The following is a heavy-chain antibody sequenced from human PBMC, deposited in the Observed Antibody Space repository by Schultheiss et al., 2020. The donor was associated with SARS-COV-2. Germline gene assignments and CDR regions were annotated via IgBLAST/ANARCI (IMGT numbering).Heavy chain of an antibody. CDR2: ISYDGSNK. J-gene: IGHJ6*03. D-gene: IGHD2-2*02. CDR1: GFTFSSYA. Sequence: GGSLRLSCAASGFTFSSYAMHRVRQAPGKGLEWVAVISYDGSNKYYADSVKGRFTISRDNSKNTLYLQMNSLRAEDTALYYCAKEAIPGGYYYYYMDVWGKGTTVTVSS. CDR3: AKEAIPGGYYYYYMDV. V-gene: IGHV3-30*01.